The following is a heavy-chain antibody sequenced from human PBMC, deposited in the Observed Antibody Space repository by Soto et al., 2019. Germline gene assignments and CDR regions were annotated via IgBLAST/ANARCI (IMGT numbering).Heavy chain of an antibody. CDR1: GLTFRSYG. D-gene: IGHD3-22*01. J-gene: IGHJ5*02. V-gene: IGHV3-23*01. Sequence: GGSLRLSCAASGLTFRSYGRSWVSQDPGKGLEWVSAISGTGGTTYYADSVKGRFTLSSDNSKNTLYLQMNSLRAEDTAVYYCAKDVNYYDTPFDPWGQGTLVTVSS. CDR2: ISGTGGTT. CDR3: AKDVNYYDTPFDP.